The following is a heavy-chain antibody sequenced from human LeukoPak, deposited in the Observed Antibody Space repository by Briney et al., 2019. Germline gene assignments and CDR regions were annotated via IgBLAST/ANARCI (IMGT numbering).Heavy chain of an antibody. CDR2: ISGSGGST. J-gene: IGHJ4*02. CDR1: GFIFRSYA. V-gene: IGHV3-23*01. CDR3: AKGSGNILTGWYFDY. Sequence: GGSLRLSCVGSGFIFRSYAVTWVRQAPGKGLEWVSAISGSGGSTYYADSVKGRFTISRDNSKNTLYLQMNSLRAEDTAVYYCAKGSGNILTGWYFDYWGQGTLVTVSS. D-gene: IGHD3-9*01.